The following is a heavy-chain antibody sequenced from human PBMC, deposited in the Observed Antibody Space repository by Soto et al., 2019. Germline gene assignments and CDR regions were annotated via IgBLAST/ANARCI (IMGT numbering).Heavy chain of an antibody. CDR3: ASKDKSGYFNWFDR. CDR2: IFPSDSDT. J-gene: IGHJ5*02. V-gene: IGHV5-51*01. CDR1: GYKFTSYW. Sequence: GESLKISCRTSGYKFTSYWIAWVRQMPCKGLEWMGIIFPSDSDTRYSPSFQGQVTISADRSTSTVFLQWASLKASDTAVYFCASKDKSGYFNWFDRWGQGTLV. D-gene: IGHD3-22*01.